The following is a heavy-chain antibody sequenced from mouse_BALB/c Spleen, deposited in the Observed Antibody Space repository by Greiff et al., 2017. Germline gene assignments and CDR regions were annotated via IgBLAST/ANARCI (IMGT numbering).Heavy chain of an antibody. CDR2: ISSGSSTI. V-gene: IGHV5-17*02. D-gene: IGHD2-13*01. CDR3: ARRVRGYYYAMDY. CDR1: GFTFSSFG. Sequence: EVKLVESGGGLVQPGGSRTLTCAASGFTFSSFGMHWVRQAPEKGQEWVAYISSGSSTIYYADTVKGRFTISGDNPKNTLFLQMTSLRSEDTAMYYCARRVRGYYYAMDYWGQGTSVTVSS. J-gene: IGHJ4*01.